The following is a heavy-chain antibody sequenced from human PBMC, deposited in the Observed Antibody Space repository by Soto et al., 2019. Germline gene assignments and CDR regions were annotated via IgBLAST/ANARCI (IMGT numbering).Heavy chain of an antibody. CDR3: ARGGSIFGVHGNWFDP. Sequence: SETLSLTCTVSGGSISSYYWSWIRQPPGKGLEWIGYIYYSGSTNYSPSLKSRVTISVDTSKNQFSLKLSSVTAADTAVYYCARGGSIFGVHGNWFDPWGQGTLVTVSS. D-gene: IGHD3-3*01. CDR2: IYYSGST. J-gene: IGHJ5*02. CDR1: GGSISSYY. V-gene: IGHV4-59*01.